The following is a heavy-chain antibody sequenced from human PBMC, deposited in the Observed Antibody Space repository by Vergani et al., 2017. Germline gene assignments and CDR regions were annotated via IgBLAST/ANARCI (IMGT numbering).Heavy chain of an antibody. CDR2: INPNSGGT. V-gene: IGHV1-2*02. CDR1: GYTFTGYY. D-gene: IGHD3-22*01. J-gene: IGHJ5*02. CDR3: ARAMIVVGNWFDP. Sequence: QVQLVQSGAEVKKPGASVKVSCKASGYTFTGYYMHWVRQAPGQGLEWMGWINPNSGGTNYAQQFQGRVTMTRDTSISTAYMELSRLRSDDTAVYYCARAMIVVGNWFDPWGQGTLVTVSS.